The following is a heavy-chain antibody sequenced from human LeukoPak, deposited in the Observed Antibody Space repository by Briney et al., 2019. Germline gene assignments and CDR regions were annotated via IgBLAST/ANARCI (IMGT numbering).Heavy chain of an antibody. J-gene: IGHJ5*01. D-gene: IGHD2-2*01. V-gene: IGHV4-34*01. CDR2: INHSGST. CDR3: ARIVVPAAIWWFDP. Sequence: RTSETLSLTCAVYGGSFSGYYWSWIRQPPGKGLECIGEINHSGSTNYNPSLKSRVTISVDTSKNQFSLKLSSVTAADTAVYYCARIVVPAAIWWFDPWGQGTLVTVSS. CDR1: GGSFSGYY.